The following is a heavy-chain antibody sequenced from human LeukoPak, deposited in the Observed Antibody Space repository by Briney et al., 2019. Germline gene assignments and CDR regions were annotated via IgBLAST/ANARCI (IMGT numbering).Heavy chain of an antibody. CDR2: IYYSGST. Sequence: SETLSLTCTVSGASISSGAYYWTWIRQHPGKGLEWIGYIYYSGSTYYNPSLKSRVTISVDTSKNQFSLKLSSVTAADTAVYYCARARSGYYPFDYWGQGTLVTASS. CDR3: ARARSGYYPFDY. J-gene: IGHJ4*02. V-gene: IGHV4-31*03. D-gene: IGHD3-3*01. CDR1: GASISSGAYY.